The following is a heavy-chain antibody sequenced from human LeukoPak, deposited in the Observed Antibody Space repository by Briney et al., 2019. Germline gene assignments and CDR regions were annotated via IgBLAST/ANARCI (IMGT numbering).Heavy chain of an antibody. CDR2: IIPIFGMT. CDR3: ARTPQYPNTYYFDY. Sequence: ASVKVSCKPSGGTFSSNAISWVRQAPRQGLEWMGRIIPIFGMTNYAQKFQGRVTVTADKSTNTAYMELSSLRSDDTAVYYCARTPQYPNTYYFDYWGQGTLVTVSS. J-gene: IGHJ4*02. V-gene: IGHV1-69*04. D-gene: IGHD4-11*01. CDR1: GGTFSSNA.